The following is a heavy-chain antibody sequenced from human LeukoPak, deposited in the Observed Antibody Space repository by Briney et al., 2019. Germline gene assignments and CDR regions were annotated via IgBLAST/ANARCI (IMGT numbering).Heavy chain of an antibody. CDR2: ISGSGDST. CDR1: GFTFSIYA. J-gene: IGHJ4*02. CDR3: ARAEFGVVIPLDY. V-gene: IGHV3-23*01. D-gene: IGHD3-3*01. Sequence: PGGSLRLSCAASGFTFSIYAMIWVRQAPGKGLEWVSTISGSGDSTYYADSVKGRFTISRDDSKNTLYLQMNSLRAEDTAVYYCARAEFGVVIPLDYCGQGTLVTVSS.